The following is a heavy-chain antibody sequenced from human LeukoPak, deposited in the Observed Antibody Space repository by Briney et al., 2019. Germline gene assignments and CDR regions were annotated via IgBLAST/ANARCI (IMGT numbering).Heavy chain of an antibody. CDR2: ISAYNGNT. V-gene: IGHV1-18*01. CDR1: GYTFTNYG. J-gene: IGHJ4*02. Sequence: ASVKVSCKASGYTFTNYGISWVRQAPGQGLEWMGWISAYNGNTNFAQKLQGRVTMTADISTTTAYMELRSLRSDDTAVYYCARGRYDSSPPDSWGQGTLVTVSS. CDR3: ARGRYDSSPPDS. D-gene: IGHD3-22*01.